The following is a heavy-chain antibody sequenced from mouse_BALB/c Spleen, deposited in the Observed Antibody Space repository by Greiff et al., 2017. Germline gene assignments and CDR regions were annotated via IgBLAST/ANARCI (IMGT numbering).Heavy chain of an antibody. Sequence: QVQLQQSGAELAKPGASVKMSCKASGYTFTSYWMHWVKQRPGQGLEWIGYINPSTGYTEYNQKFKDKATLTADKSSSTAYMQLSSLTSEDSAVYYCARSYRYYDYDVYFDYWGQGTTLTVSS. J-gene: IGHJ2*01. CDR1: GYTFTSYW. V-gene: IGHV1-7*01. D-gene: IGHD2-4*01. CDR3: ARSYRYYDYDVYFDY. CDR2: INPSTGYT.